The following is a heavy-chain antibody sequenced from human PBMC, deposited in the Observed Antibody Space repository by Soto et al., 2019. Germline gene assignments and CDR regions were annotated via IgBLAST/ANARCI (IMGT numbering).Heavy chain of an antibody. J-gene: IGHJ4*02. D-gene: IGHD2-2*02. CDR2: IYSSGST. CDR1: GGFMSGNY. V-gene: IGHV4-59*08. CDR3: GRHGREGYTLDY. Sequence: QVQMQESGPGLVRPSETLSLTCTVSGGFMSGNYWSWIRQPPGKGLEWIGYIYSSGSTNYNPSLKSRVTMSVDTSKMRFSLKLNSVTAADTAMYYCGRHGREGYTLDYWGQGTLVTVSS.